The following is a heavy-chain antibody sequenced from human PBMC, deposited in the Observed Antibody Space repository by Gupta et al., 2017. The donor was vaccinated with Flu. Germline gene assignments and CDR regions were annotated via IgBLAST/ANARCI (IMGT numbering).Heavy chain of an antibody. V-gene: IGHV3-23*01. Sequence: FTFSDYGLSWVRQAPGEGLQWVSAIGKRGGGIYYADSVKGRFTVSRDNSKDTLYLQMNSLRVEDTAVYYCVRGDRNSGWLYWGQGTLATVSS. CDR3: VRGDRNSGWLY. CDR1: FTFSDYG. CDR2: IGKRGGGI. D-gene: IGHD6-19*01. J-gene: IGHJ4*02.